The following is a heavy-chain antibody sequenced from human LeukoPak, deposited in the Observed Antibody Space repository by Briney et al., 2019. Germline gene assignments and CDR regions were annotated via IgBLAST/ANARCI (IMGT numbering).Heavy chain of an antibody. CDR1: GGSISSYY. J-gene: IGHJ4*02. Sequence: PSETLSLTCTVSGGSISSYYWSWIRQPPGKGLEWIGYIYYSGSTNYNPSLKSRVTISVDTSKNQFSLKLSSVTAADTAVYYCARTDSSGYYDYFDYWGQGTLVTVSS. CDR3: ARTDSSGYYDYFDY. D-gene: IGHD3-22*01. V-gene: IGHV4-59*01. CDR2: IYYSGST.